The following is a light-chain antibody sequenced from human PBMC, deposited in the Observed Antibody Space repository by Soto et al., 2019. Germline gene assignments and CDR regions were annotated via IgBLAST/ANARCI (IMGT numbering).Light chain of an antibody. J-gene: IGLJ1*01. Sequence: QSALTQPPSASGSPGQSVTISCTGTTSDFGNYNFVSWYQQHPGEAPKLLIYEVTKRPSGVPDRFSGSKSGNTASLTVSGLQAEGEADYYCSSYTGSSNFVFGTGTKVTVL. V-gene: IGLV2-8*01. CDR1: TSDFGNYNF. CDR3: SSYTGSSNFV. CDR2: EVT.